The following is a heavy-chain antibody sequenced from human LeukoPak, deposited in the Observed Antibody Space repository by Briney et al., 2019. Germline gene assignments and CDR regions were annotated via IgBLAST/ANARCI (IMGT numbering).Heavy chain of an antibody. D-gene: IGHD4-17*01. CDR3: ARRDYHDAFDI. CDR1: GYSISSGYY. V-gene: IGHV4-38-2*01. CDR2: IYHSGST. Sequence: TSETPSLTCAVSGYSISSGYYWGWIRPPPGKGLEWIGSIYHSGSTYYNPSLKSRVTISVDTSKNQFSLKLSSVTAADTAVYYCARRDYHDAFDIWGQGTMVTVSS. J-gene: IGHJ3*02.